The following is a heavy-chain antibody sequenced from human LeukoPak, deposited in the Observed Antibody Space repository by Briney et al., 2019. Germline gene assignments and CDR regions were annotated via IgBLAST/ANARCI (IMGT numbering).Heavy chain of an antibody. Sequence: GGSLRLSCAASGFTVSSNYMSWVRQAPGKGLEWVSVIYSGGSTYYADSVKGRFTISRDNPKNTLYLQMNSLRAEDTAVYYCARSGSEWLRLGTFDYWGQGTLVTASA. CDR2: IYSGGST. CDR1: GFTVSSNY. D-gene: IGHD5-12*01. V-gene: IGHV3-66*01. J-gene: IGHJ4*02. CDR3: ARSGSEWLRLGTFDY.